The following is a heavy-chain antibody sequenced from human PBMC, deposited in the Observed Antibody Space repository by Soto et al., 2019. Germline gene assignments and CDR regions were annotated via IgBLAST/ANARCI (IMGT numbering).Heavy chain of an antibody. CDR1: GFTFYDYA. V-gene: IGHV3-21*01. CDR2: ISGTSDYI. J-gene: IGHJ6*02. D-gene: IGHD2-15*01. CDR3: ARDNRYCSGSSCRPYYYYYGMDV. Sequence: GGSVRLSCAASGFTFYDYAMHWVRQAPGRGLEWVAAISGTSDYIYYADSVRGRFTISRDNAKTSLYIQMNSLRAEDTAVYYCARDNRYCSGSSCRPYYYYYGMDVWGPGTTVTVSS.